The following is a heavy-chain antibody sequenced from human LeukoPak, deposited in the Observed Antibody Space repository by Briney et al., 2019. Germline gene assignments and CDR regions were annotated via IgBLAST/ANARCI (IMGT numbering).Heavy chain of an antibody. CDR3: ARRAHLLGYCSGGSCYSGDYFEY. CDR2: IYHSGST. J-gene: IGHJ4*02. CDR1: GGSISSGGYY. Sequence: SSETLFLTCTVSGGSISSGGYYWSWIRQPPGKGLEWIGYIYHSGSTYYNPSLNSRVTISIDTSKNQFSLKLTSVTAADTAVYYCARRAHLLGYCSGGSCYSGDYFEYWGQGILVTVSS. D-gene: IGHD2-15*01. V-gene: IGHV4-30-2*01.